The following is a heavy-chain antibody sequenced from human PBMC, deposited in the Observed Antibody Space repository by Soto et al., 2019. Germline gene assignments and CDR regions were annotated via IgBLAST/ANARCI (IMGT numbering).Heavy chain of an antibody. J-gene: IGHJ6*02. CDR1: GSSLSTGGVR. D-gene: IGHD3-9*01. V-gene: IGHV2-5*01. Sequence: SGPTLVNPTQTLTLTCTFSGSSLSTGGVRVGWIRQPPGKALEWLALIYWNDDKRYSPSLKSRLTITKDTSKSQVVFMMTNLDPVDPAPYYCVRGDILTGLLGWGQGPTVTVSS. CDR3: VRGDILTGLLG. CDR2: IYWNDDK.